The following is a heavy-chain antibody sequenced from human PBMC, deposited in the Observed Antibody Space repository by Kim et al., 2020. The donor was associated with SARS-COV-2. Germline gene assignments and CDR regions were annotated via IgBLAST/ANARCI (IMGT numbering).Heavy chain of an antibody. V-gene: IGHV3-23*01. CDR3: AKDYDILTGLYYFDY. J-gene: IGHJ4*02. Sequence: DSVQGRFTISRDNSKNTLYLQMNSLRAEDTAVYYCAKDYDILTGLYYFDYWGQGTLVTVSS. D-gene: IGHD3-9*01.